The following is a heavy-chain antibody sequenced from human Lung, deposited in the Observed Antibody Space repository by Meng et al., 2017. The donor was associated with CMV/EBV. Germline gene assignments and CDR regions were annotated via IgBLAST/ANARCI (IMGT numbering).Heavy chain of an antibody. V-gene: IGHV3-53*01. CDR1: GFNVSSNF. Sequence: GESLKISCVASGFNVSSNFISWVRQAPGKGLEWVSIIYSGESTFYADSVRGRFTISRDISKNTVFLQMNSLRAEDTAMYYCARFDHWGQGTLVTVSS. CDR3: ARFDH. J-gene: IGHJ4*02. CDR2: IYSGEST.